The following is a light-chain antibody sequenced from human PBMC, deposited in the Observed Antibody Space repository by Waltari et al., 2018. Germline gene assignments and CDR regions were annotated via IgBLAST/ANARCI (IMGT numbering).Light chain of an antibody. CDR3: QQYNNYPFT. CDR1: QSISSW. J-gene: IGKJ3*01. CDR2: KAS. V-gene: IGKV1-5*03. Sequence: VTITCRASQSISSWLAWYQQKPGKAPKLLIYKASSLESGVPSRFSGSGSGTEFTLTISSLQPDDFATYYCQQYNNYPFTFGPGTKVDIK.